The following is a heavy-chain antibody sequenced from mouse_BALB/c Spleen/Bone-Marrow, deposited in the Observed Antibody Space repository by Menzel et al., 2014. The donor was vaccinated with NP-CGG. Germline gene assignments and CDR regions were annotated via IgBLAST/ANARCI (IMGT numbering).Heavy chain of an antibody. V-gene: IGHV5-6-3*01. J-gene: IGHJ3*01. CDR3: TSLSSMITAAWFAY. Sequence: VQLKESGGGLVQPGGSLKLSCAASGFTFSSYGMSWVRQNIDKRLELVATIKSNGGSTYYPDSVKDRFSISRDNAKNTLYLQMSSLKSEDTAMYYCTSLSSMITAAWFAYWGQGTLVTISA. CDR2: IKSNGGST. D-gene: IGHD2-4*01. CDR1: GFTFSSYG.